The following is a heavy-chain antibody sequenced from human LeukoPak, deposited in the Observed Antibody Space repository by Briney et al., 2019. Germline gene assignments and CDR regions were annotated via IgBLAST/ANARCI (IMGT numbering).Heavy chain of an antibody. J-gene: IGHJ4*02. CDR3: AKEGYGDGELFALELYYFDY. CDR1: GFTFSSYG. D-gene: IGHD3-10*01. V-gene: IGHV3-30*18. CDR2: ISYDGSNK. Sequence: QSGGSLRLSCAASGFTFSSYGMHWVRQAPGKGLEWVAVISYDGSNKYYADSVKVRFTISRDNSKNTLYLQMNSLRAEDTAVYYCAKEGYGDGELFALELYYFDYWGQGTLVTVSS.